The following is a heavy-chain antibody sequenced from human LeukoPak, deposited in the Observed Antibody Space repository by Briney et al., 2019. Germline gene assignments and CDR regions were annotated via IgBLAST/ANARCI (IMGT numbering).Heavy chain of an antibody. D-gene: IGHD4-17*01. CDR1: GFTFDDYA. J-gene: IGHJ4*02. CDR2: ISWNSGSI. V-gene: IGHV3-9*01. CDR3: AKDGGPLYGDFDY. Sequence: GGSLRLSCAAPGFTFDDYAMHWVRQAPGKGLEWVSGISWNSGSIGYADSVKGRFTISRDNAKNSLYLQMNSLRAEDTALYYCAKDGGPLYGDFDYWGQGTLVTVSS.